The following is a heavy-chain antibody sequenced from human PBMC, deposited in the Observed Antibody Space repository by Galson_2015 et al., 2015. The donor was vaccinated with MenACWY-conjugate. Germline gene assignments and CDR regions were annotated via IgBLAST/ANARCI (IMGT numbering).Heavy chain of an antibody. V-gene: IGHV3-21*01. Sequence: SLRLSCAASGFTFSSYTTNWVRQAPGKGLEWVSSISSSSTYIYYADSVKGRFTISRDHANNSLYLQMNNLRSDDTALYYCARDLSYQPLLHFSETPRGAFDIWGQGTMVTVSS. J-gene: IGHJ3*02. CDR3: ARDLSYQPLLHFSETPRGAFDI. CDR1: GFTFSSYT. D-gene: IGHD2-2*01. CDR2: ISSSSTYI.